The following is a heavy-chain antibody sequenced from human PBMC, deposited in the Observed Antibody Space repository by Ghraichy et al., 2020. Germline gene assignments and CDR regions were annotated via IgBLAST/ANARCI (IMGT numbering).Heavy chain of an antibody. Sequence: SETLSLTCTVSGGSISSSSYYWGWIRQPPGKGLEWIGSIYYSGSTYYNPSLKSRVTISVDTSKNQFSLKLSSVTAADTAVYYCARRFEDGYNYNYFDYWGQGTLVTVSS. CDR3: ARRFEDGYNYNYFDY. D-gene: IGHD5-24*01. CDR2: IYYSGST. J-gene: IGHJ4*02. CDR1: GGSISSSSYY. V-gene: IGHV4-39*01.